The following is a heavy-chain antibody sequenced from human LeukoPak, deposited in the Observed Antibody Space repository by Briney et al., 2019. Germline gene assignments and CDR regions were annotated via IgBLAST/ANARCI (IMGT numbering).Heavy chain of an antibody. CDR2: ISWSSGSI. J-gene: IGHJ4*02. Sequence: PGGSLRLSCAASGFTFSSYAMHWVRHAPGKGLEWVSGISWSSGSIGYAAPVTGRFTISRDNAKNSLYLQMNSLRAEDTALYYCAKDKENGDYVFDYWGQGTLVTVSS. V-gene: IGHV3-9*01. CDR1: GFTFSSYA. D-gene: IGHD4-17*01. CDR3: AKDKENGDYVFDY.